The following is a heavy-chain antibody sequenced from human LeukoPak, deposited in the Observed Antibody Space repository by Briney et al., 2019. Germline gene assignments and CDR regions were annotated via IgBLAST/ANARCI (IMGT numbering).Heavy chain of an antibody. V-gene: IGHV4-4*07. CDR3: AREYDS. J-gene: IGHJ5*01. CDR2: ISISGST. CDR1: GGSISSYY. Sequence: SETLSLTCTVSGGSISSYYWSWIRQPAGKGLEWIGRISISGSTNYNPSLRSQVTMSVDTSKNQFSLKLSSVTAADTAVYYCAREYDSWGQGTLVTVSS.